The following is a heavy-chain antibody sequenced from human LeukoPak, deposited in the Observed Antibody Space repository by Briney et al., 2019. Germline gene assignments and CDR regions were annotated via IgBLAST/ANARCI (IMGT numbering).Heavy chain of an antibody. Sequence: PGGSLRLSCAASGFTFSSYGMHWVRQAPGKGLEWVAVIWYDGSNKYYADSVKGRFTISRDNSKNTLYLQMNSLRAEDTAVYYCAREEGYAYFDCWGQGTLVTVSS. D-gene: IGHD5-12*01. CDR3: AREEGYAYFDC. J-gene: IGHJ4*02. CDR1: GFTFSSYG. V-gene: IGHV3-33*01. CDR2: IWYDGSNK.